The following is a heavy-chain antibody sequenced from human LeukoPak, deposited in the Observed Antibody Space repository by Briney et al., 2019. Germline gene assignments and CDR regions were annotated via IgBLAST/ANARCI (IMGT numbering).Heavy chain of an antibody. J-gene: IGHJ4*02. CDR2: IYSGGST. D-gene: IGHD1-26*01. CDR1: GFTLSSNY. V-gene: IGHV3-53*01. Sequence: GGSLRLSCAASGFTLSSNYMSWVRQAPGKGLEWVSVIYSGGSTYYADSVKGRFTISRDNSKNTLYLQMNSLRAEDTAVYYCARASTVGAKYYWGQGTLVTVSS. CDR3: ARASTVGAKYY.